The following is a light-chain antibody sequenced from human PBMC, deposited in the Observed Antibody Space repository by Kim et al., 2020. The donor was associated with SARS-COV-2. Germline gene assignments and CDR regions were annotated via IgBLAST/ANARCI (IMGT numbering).Light chain of an antibody. CDR1: SLRSYY. Sequence: SSELTQDPAVSVALGQTVRITCQGASLRSYYATWYQHKPGQAPILVIYGKNNRPSGIPDRFSGSSSGNTASLTITGTQAGDEADYYCNSRDSNDNVVFGGGTKLTVL. CDR2: GKN. V-gene: IGLV3-19*01. J-gene: IGLJ2*01. CDR3: NSRDSNDNVV.